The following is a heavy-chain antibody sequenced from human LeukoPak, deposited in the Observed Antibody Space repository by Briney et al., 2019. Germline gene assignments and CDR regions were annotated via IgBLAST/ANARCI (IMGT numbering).Heavy chain of an antibody. D-gene: IGHD3-3*01. J-gene: IGHJ3*02. Sequence: GGSLRLSCAASGFTFSNYWMTWVRQAPGKGLEWVANIKQDGSENYCVDSVKGRFTISRDNAKNSLYLQMNSLRADDTAVYFCARDAFSRISIFGVVSDAFDIWGQGTMVTVSS. CDR1: GFTFSNYW. CDR2: IKQDGSEN. V-gene: IGHV3-7*01. CDR3: ARDAFSRISIFGVVSDAFDI.